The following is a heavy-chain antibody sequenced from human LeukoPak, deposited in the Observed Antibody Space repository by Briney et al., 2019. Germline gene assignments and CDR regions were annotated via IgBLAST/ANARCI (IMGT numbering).Heavy chain of an antibody. CDR1: GFTFSSYA. V-gene: IGHV3-23*01. D-gene: IGHD3-22*01. Sequence: GGSLRLSCAASGFTFSSYAMSWVRQAPGKGLEWVSAISGIGGGTYYADSVKGRFTISRDNSKNTLFLQMNSLRAEDTAVYYCAKDYYDSSGYYYGGTDYWGQGTLVTVSS. CDR2: ISGIGGGT. J-gene: IGHJ4*02. CDR3: AKDYYDSSGYYYGGTDY.